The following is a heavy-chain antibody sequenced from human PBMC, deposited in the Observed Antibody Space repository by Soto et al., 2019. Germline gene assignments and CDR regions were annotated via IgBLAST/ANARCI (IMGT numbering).Heavy chain of an antibody. CDR1: GYSFTSYW. D-gene: IGHD4-4*01. CDR2: IYPGDSDT. CDR3: ARLFGALTTRTYYYGMDV. J-gene: IGHJ6*02. Sequence: GESLKISCKGSGYSFTSYWIGWVRQMPGKGLEWMGIIYPGDSDTRYSPSFQGQVTISADKSISTAYLQWSSLKASDTAMYYCARLFGALTTRTYYYGMDVWGQGTTVTVSS. V-gene: IGHV5-51*01.